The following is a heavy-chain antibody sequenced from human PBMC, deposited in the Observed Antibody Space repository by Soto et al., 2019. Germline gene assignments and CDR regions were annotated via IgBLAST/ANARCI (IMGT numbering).Heavy chain of an antibody. CDR2: ISGSGGTT. V-gene: IGHV3-23*01. CDR1: GFTFENYA. D-gene: IGHD3-3*01. CDR3: AKDSWAIFGVPAGEYYAMDV. Sequence: GGSLRLSCVASGFTFENYAMSWVRQAPGEGLEWVSAISGSGGTTYYSDSVKGRFTISRDNSKNTVYLQMNDLRVEDAAEYFCAKDSWAIFGVPAGEYYAMDVWGQGTTVTVSS. J-gene: IGHJ6*02.